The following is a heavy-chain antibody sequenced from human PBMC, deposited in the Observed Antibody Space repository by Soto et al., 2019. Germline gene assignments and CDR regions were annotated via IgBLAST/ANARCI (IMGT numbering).Heavy chain of an antibody. V-gene: IGHV4-31*03. CDR3: ARGTSIAGLYYGMDV. CDR1: GGSISSGGYY. Sequence: QVQLQESGPGLVKPSQTLSLTCTVSGGSISSGGYYWTWIRQHPGKGLEWIGYNYYSGITYYNPSLKRRVTSSLDKSKNQFSLKLSSVTAADAAVYYCARGTSIAGLYYGMDVWGQGTTVTVSS. D-gene: IGHD6-6*01. CDR2: NYYSGIT. J-gene: IGHJ6*01.